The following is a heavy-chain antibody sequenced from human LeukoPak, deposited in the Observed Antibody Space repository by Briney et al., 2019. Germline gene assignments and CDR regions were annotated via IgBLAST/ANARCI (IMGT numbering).Heavy chain of an antibody. V-gene: IGHV4-31*03. CDR1: GGSISSADYY. J-gene: IGHJ6*02. CDR3: ARDRGRRLSAYGLDV. CDR2: IYYSGTT. D-gene: IGHD4/OR15-4a*01. Sequence: SETLSLTCTVSGGSISSADYYWSWIRQHPGKGLEWIGSIYYSGTTYYNPSLKSRVIISVDTSKNQFSLKLSSVTAADTAVYYCARDRGRRLSAYGLDVWGQGTTVTVSS.